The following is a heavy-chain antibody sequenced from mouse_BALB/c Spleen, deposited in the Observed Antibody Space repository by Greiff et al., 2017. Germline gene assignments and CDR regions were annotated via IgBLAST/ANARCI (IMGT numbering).Heavy chain of an antibody. CDR1: GFSLTSYG. CDR2: IWSGGST. Sequence: VMLVESGPGLVQPSQSLSITCTVSGFSLTSYGVHWVRQSPGKGLEWLGVIWSGGSTDYNAAFISRLSISKDNSKSQVFFKMNSLQANDTAIYYCARNSLVRYAMDYWGQGTSVTVSS. D-gene: IGHD2-14*01. V-gene: IGHV2-2*02. J-gene: IGHJ4*01. CDR3: ARNSLVRYAMDY.